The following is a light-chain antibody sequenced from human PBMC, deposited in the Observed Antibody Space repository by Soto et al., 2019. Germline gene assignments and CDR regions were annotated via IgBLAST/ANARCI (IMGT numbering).Light chain of an antibody. V-gene: IGLV1-44*01. Sequence: QSVLTQQPSASGTPGQRVTISCSGSSSNIGSNTVNWYQQLPGTAPKLLIYSNNQRPSGVPDRFSGSKSGTSASLAISGLQSEDEADYYCAAWDDSFWVFGGGTKLTVL. CDR1: SSNIGSNT. CDR2: SNN. J-gene: IGLJ3*02. CDR3: AAWDDSFWV.